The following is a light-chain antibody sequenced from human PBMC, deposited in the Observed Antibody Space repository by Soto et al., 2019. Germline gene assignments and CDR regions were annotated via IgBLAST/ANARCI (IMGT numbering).Light chain of an antibody. CDR3: AVWDVSLTAWV. V-gene: IGLV2-14*01. CDR1: SSDVGGYNY. CDR2: EVS. J-gene: IGLJ3*02. Sequence: QSALTQPASVSGSPGQSITISCTGTSSDVGGYNYVSWYQQHPGKAPKLIIYEVSNRPTGVSNRFSGSKSGHTASLTISGLQSEDEADYFCAVWDVSLTAWVFGGGTKLTVL.